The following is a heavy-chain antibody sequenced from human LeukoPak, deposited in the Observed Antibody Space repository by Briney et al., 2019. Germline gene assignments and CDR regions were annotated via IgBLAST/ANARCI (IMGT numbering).Heavy chain of an antibody. CDR3: ARGPQQQLVLWFDP. CDR2: INHSGST. J-gene: IGHJ5*02. CDR1: GGSLSGYY. V-gene: IGHV4-34*01. D-gene: IGHD6-13*01. Sequence: SETLSLTCAVYGGSLSGYYWSWIRQPPGKGLEWIGEINHSGSTNYNPSLKSRVTISVDTSKNQFSLKLSSVTAADTAVYYCARGPQQQLVLWFDPWGQGTLVTVSS.